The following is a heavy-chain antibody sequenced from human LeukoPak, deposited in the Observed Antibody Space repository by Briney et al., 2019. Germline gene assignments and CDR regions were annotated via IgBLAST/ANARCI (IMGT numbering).Heavy chain of an antibody. CDR1: GGSISSSSYY. Sequence: KSSETLSLTCTVSGGSISSSSYYWGWIRQPPGKGLEWIGTIYYSGSTYYKSSLKSRVTISVDTSKNQFSLNLSSVTAADTAVYYCERLETTAPGVAVSRSYFFDDWGQGTLVTVSS. D-gene: IGHD6-19*01. V-gene: IGHV4-39*01. J-gene: IGHJ4*02. CDR3: ERLETTAPGVAVSRSYFFDD. CDR2: IYYSGST.